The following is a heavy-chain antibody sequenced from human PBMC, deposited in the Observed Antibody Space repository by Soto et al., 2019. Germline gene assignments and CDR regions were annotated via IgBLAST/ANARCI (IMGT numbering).Heavy chain of an antibody. CDR2: IILPFGTP. Sequence: QVRLLQSGAEVKKAESSMKVSCEASGTTFSNFAIGWVRQAPGQGLEWMGGIILPFGTPNYAQKFQGRVTISADESMTTVYMELRGLRSGDTAVYYCVRGPDYGGYFDYWGQGTLVIVSS. V-gene: IGHV1-69*12. D-gene: IGHD3-10*01. J-gene: IGHJ4*02. CDR3: VRGPDYGGYFDY. CDR1: GTTFSNFA.